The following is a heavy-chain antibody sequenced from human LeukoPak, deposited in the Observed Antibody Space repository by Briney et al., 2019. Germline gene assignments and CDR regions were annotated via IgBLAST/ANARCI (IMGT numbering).Heavy chain of an antibody. CDR2: IYTSGST. CDR1: GGSISSYY. CDR3: ARLPIVVVPASGFDP. J-gene: IGHJ5*02. Sequence: SETLSLTCTVSGGSISSYYWSWIRQPAGKGLEWIGRIYTSGSTNYNPSLKSRVTLSVDTSKNQFSLKVNSVTAADTAVYYCARLPIVVVPASGFDPWGQGTLVTVSS. D-gene: IGHD2-2*01. V-gene: IGHV4-4*07.